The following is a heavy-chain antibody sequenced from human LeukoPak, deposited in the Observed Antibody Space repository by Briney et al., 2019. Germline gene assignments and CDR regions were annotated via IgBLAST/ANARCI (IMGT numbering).Heavy chain of an antibody. D-gene: IGHD3-22*01. J-gene: IGHJ4*02. Sequence: SETLSLTCTVSGGSISSYYWSWIRQPARKGLEWIWRIYTSGSTNYNPSLKSRVTMSVDTSKNQFSLKLSSVTAADTAVYYRARSSPHYYDSSGYYWEFDYWGQGTLVTVSS. CDR1: GGSISSYY. CDR3: ARSSPHYYDSSGYYWEFDY. CDR2: IYTSGST. V-gene: IGHV4-4*07.